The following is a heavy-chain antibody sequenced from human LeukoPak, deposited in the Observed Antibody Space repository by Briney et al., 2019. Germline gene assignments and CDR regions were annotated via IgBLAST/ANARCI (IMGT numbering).Heavy chain of an antibody. V-gene: IGHV3-15*01. CDR2: IKSKTDGGTT. J-gene: IGHJ4*02. CDR3: AREGGSSGWYGGFDY. D-gene: IGHD6-19*01. Sequence: GGSLRLSCAASGFTFSNAWMTWVRQAPGKGLEWVGRIKSKTDGGTTEYAAPVKGRFTISRDNSKNTLYLQMGSLRAEDMAVYYCAREGGSSGWYGGFDYWGQGTLVTVSS. CDR1: GFTFSNAW.